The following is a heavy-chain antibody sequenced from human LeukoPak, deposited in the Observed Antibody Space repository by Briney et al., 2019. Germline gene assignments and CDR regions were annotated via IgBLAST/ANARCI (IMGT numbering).Heavy chain of an antibody. V-gene: IGHV3-53*01. Sequence: GGSLRLSCAASGFTFSSYGINWVRLAPGKGLEWVSVIYSGGNTYYADSVKGRFTISRDNPKNTLYLQMNSLRAEDTAVYYCARSAVVSTTAFDIWGQGTMVTVSS. J-gene: IGHJ3*02. CDR1: GFTFSSYG. D-gene: IGHD5/OR15-5a*01. CDR3: ARSAVVSTTAFDI. CDR2: IYSGGNT.